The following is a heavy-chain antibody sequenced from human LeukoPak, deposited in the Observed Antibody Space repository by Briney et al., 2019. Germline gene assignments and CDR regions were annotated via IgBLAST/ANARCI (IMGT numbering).Heavy chain of an antibody. D-gene: IGHD3-10*01. CDR3: ARHRFGGFYYFDY. J-gene: IGHJ4*02. CDR1: GGSISSYY. CDR2: IHTSGST. Sequence: PSETLSLTCTVSGGSISSYYWTWIRQPAGKGLEWIGRIHTSGSTNHNPSLKSRVTMSVDTSNNQFSLKLTSVTASDTAVYYCARHRFGGFYYFDYWGQGTLVTVSS. V-gene: IGHV4-4*07.